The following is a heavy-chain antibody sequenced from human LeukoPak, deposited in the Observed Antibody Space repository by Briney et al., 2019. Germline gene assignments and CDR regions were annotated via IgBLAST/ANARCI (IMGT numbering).Heavy chain of an antibody. V-gene: IGHV1-18*01. CDR2: ISAYNGNT. CDR1: GYTFTSYG. Sequence: GASVKVSCKASGYTFTSYGISWARQAPGQGLEWMGWISAYNGNTNYAQKLQGRVTMTTDTSTSTAYMELRSLRSDDTAVYYCAREGYCSSTSCPKDIDYWGQGTLVTVSS. CDR3: AREGYCSSTSCPKDIDY. J-gene: IGHJ4*02. D-gene: IGHD2-2*01.